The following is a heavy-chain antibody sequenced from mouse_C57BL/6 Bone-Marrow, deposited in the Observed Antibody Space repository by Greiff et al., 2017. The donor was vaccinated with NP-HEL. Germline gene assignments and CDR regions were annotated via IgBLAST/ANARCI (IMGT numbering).Heavy chain of an antibody. V-gene: IGHV1-82*01. CDR2: IYPGDGDT. J-gene: IGHJ4*01. CDR1: GYAFSSSW. D-gene: IGHD2-12*01. Sequence: QVQLQQSGPELVKPGASVKISCKASGYAFSSSWMNWVKQRPGKGLEWIGRIYPGDGDTNYNGKFKGKATLTADKSSSTAYMQLSSLTSEDSAVYFCARSVLPPYAMDYWGQGTSVTVSS. CDR3: ARSVLPPYAMDY.